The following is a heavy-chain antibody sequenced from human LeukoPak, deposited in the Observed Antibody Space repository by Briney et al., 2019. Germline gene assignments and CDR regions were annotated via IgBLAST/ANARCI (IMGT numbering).Heavy chain of an antibody. D-gene: IGHD5-24*01. Sequence: PSETLSLTCTVSGGSISSYYWSWIRQPPGKGLEWIGYIYYSGSTNYNPSLKSRVTISVDTSKNRFSLKLSSVTAADTAVYYCARIRVEMATIGSFYYFDYWGQGTLVTVSS. CDR2: IYYSGST. CDR1: GGSISSYY. J-gene: IGHJ4*02. V-gene: IGHV4-59*01. CDR3: ARIRVEMATIGSFYYFDY.